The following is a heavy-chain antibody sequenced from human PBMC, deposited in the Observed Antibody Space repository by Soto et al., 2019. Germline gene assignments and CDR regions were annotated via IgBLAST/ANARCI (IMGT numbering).Heavy chain of an antibody. CDR3: TRAIRLSGDAFDI. D-gene: IGHD3-3*01. CDR2: IRTAAYGGTT. CDR1: GFTLSDYP. V-gene: IGHV3-49*03. Sequence: HPGGSLRLSCTASGFTLSDYPMSWFRQAPGRGLEWVAYIRTAAYGGTTEYAASVKDRFTISRDDSESIASLQMNSLKTEDTAVYYCTRAIRLSGDAFDIWGQGTMVTVSS. J-gene: IGHJ3*02.